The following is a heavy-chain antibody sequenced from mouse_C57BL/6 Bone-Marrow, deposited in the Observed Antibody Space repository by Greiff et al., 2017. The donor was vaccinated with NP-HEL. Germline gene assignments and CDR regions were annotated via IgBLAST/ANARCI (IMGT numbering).Heavy chain of an antibody. CDR2: IYPGNSDT. D-gene: IGHD3-3*01. Sequence: EVQRVESGTVLARPGASVKMSCKTSGYTFTSYWMHWVKQRPGQGLEWIGAIYPGNSDTSYNQKFKGKAKLTAVTSASTAYMQLNSLTNEDSAVYYCTREGKTGLYYFDDWGKGTTLTVSS. CDR1: GYTFTSYW. J-gene: IGHJ2*01. V-gene: IGHV1-5*01. CDR3: TREGKTGLYYFDD.